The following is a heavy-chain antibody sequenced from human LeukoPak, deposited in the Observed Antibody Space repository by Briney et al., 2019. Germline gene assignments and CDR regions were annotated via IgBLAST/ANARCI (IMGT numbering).Heavy chain of an antibody. CDR1: GVSISTYY. Sequence: SETLSLTCTVSGVSISTYYWTWIRQPPGKGLEWLGYIYYSGGTNYNPSLKSRVTISVDTSKNQFSLRLTSVTAADTAVYYCATGIAAASNWFDPWGQGTLVTVSS. V-gene: IGHV4-59*01. J-gene: IGHJ5*02. CDR2: IYYSGGT. CDR3: ATGIAAASNWFDP. D-gene: IGHD6-13*01.